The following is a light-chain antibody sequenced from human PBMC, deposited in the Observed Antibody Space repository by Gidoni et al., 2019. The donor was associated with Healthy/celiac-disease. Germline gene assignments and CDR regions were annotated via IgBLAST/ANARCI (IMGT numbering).Light chain of an antibody. Sequence: EIVLTQSPGTLSLSPGERATLSCRASQSVSSSYLAWYKQKPGQAPRLLIYGASSRATGIPDRFSGSGSGTDFTLTISRLETEDFAVYYCQQYGSSPVTFGQGTKLEIK. CDR3: QQYGSSPVT. CDR1: QSVSSSY. CDR2: GAS. J-gene: IGKJ2*01. V-gene: IGKV3-20*01.